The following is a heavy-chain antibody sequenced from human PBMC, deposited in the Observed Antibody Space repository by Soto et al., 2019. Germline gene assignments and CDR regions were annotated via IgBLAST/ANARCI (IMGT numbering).Heavy chain of an antibody. CDR2: INPRGGGT. J-gene: IGHJ6*02. Sequence: ASVKVSCKASGYTLNTYYMHWVRQAPGQGPEWMGIINPRGGGTTYAQNFQDRVTMTSDTSSSTVYMELSSLRSEDTAVYYCARGGGFSPYYYNLDVWGQGTTVTVSS. CDR1: GYTLNTYY. V-gene: IGHV1-46*02. D-gene: IGHD2-15*01. CDR3: ARGGGFSPYYYNLDV.